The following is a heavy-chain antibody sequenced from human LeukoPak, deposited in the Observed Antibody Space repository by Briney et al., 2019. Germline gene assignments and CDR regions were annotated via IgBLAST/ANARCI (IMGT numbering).Heavy chain of an antibody. Sequence: PSETLSLTCAVSGYSNSSGYYWGWIRQPPGKGLEWIGSIYHSGSTYYNPSLKSRVTISVDTSKNQFSLKLSSVTAADTAVYYCARHGYYYYYMDVWGKGTTVTVSS. CDR2: IYHSGST. V-gene: IGHV4-38-2*01. J-gene: IGHJ6*03. CDR1: GYSNSSGYY. CDR3: ARHGYYYYYMDV.